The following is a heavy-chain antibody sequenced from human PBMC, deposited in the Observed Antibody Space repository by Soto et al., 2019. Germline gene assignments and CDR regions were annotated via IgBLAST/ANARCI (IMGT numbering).Heavy chain of an antibody. D-gene: IGHD6-6*01. CDR1: GYTFTSYG. V-gene: IGHV1-18*01. CDR2: ISAYNGNT. J-gene: IGHJ4*02. Sequence: ASVKVSCKASGYTFTSYGISWVRQAPGQGLEWMGWISAYNGNTNYAQKLQGRVTMTTDTSTSTAYMELSSLRSEDTAVYYCARTGEGYSSSSYWGQGTLVTVSS. CDR3: ARTGEGYSSSSY.